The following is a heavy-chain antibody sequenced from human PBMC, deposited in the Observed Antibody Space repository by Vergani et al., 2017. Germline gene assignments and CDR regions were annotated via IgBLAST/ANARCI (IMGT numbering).Heavy chain of an antibody. CDR2: IHFTGST. D-gene: IGHD6-13*01. J-gene: IGHJ4*02. Sequence: QVHLQESGPGLVRPSGTLSLTCAVSGDSINNYFWSWIRQSPGTGLEWIGYIHFTGSTNYNLSLGGRVTMSIDTSKRHFSLNLTSVTPADTAVYSCARSRQARIAAAGAEYWGQGILVSVSS. V-gene: IGHV4-59*07. CDR3: ARSRQARIAAAGAEY. CDR1: GDSINNYF.